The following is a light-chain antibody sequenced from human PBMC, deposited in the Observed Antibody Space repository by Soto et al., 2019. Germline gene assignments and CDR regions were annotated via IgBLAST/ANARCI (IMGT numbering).Light chain of an antibody. J-gene: IGKJ4*01. CDR2: GAS. CDR3: QQYNNWPALT. V-gene: IGKV3-15*01. CDR1: QSVRSN. Sequence: EIVMTQSPATLSVSPGERATLSCRASQSVRSNLAWYQQKPGQAPRLLIYGASTRATGIPARFSGSGSGTEFSLIISSLQSEDIAVYYCQQYNNWPALTFGGGTKVEIE.